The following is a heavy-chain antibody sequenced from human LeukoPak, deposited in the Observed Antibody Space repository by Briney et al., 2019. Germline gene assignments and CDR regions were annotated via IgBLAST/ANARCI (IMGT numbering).Heavy chain of an antibody. D-gene: IGHD2-15*01. CDR3: ARGGGYCSGGSCLDKYYYYYYMDV. Sequence: GGSLRLSCAASGFTFSSYSMNWVRQAPGKGLEWVSSIISSSSYIYYADSVKGRFTISRDNAKNSLYLQMNSLRAEDTAVYYCARGGGYCSGGSCLDKYYYYYYMDVWGKGTTVTVSS. J-gene: IGHJ6*03. CDR2: IISSSSYI. CDR1: GFTFSSYS. V-gene: IGHV3-21*01.